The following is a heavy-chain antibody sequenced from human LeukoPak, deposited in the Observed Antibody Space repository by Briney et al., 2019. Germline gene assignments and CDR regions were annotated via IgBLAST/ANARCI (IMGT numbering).Heavy chain of an antibody. CDR3: ARDYADYVGYFFFDY. J-gene: IGHJ4*02. CDR1: GFTFNNYA. CDR2: ISGGGETT. V-gene: IGHV3-23*01. D-gene: IGHD4-17*01. Sequence: GGSLRLSCAASGFTFNNYAMNWVRQAPGKGLEWVPSISGGGETTYYADSAKGRFTISRDNSQSTLYLQMNSLRAEDTAVYHCARDYADYVGYFFFDYWGQGTLVTVSS.